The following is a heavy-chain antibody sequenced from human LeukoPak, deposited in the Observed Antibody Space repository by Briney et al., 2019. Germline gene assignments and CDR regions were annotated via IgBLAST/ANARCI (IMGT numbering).Heavy chain of an antibody. V-gene: IGHV4-38-2*02. CDR2: IYHSGTT. Sequence: SETLSLTCSVSGYFITNGYYWGWFRQSPVKGLEWIGTIYHSGTTYYNPSLKSRVTISVDTSKNQFSLKLSSVTAADTAVYYCAREDSGSYYPFDYWGQGALVTVSS. J-gene: IGHJ4*02. CDR1: GYFITNGYY. D-gene: IGHD1-26*01. CDR3: AREDSGSYYPFDY.